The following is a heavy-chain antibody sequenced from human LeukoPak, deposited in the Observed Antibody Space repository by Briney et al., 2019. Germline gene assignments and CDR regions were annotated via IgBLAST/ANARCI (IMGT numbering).Heavy chain of an antibody. CDR1: GYTFTGYY. CDR3: AREDGGNGLYFDH. CDR2: INPNSGGT. Sequence: ASVKISCKASGYTFTGYYMHWVRQAPGQGLEWMGWINPNSGGTNYAQKFQGWVTMTRDTSISTAYMELSRLRSDDTAVYYCAREDGGNGLYFDHWGQGTLVTVSS. D-gene: IGHD4-23*01. J-gene: IGHJ4*02. V-gene: IGHV1-2*04.